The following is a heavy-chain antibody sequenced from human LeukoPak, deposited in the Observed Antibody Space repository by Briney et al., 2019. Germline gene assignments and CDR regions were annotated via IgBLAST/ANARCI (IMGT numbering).Heavy chain of an antibody. Sequence: GGSLRLSCAASGFSFSNYWMGWVRQAPGKGLEWVANINQDGTDKYYVDSVKGRFTISRDNAKNSLYLQMNSLKTEDTAVYYCIRDPWKPVLEVPATWLDPWGQGTLVTVSS. CDR1: GFSFSNYW. CDR3: IRDPWKPVLEVPATWLDP. CDR2: INQDGTDK. D-gene: IGHD2-8*02. V-gene: IGHV3-7*03. J-gene: IGHJ5*02.